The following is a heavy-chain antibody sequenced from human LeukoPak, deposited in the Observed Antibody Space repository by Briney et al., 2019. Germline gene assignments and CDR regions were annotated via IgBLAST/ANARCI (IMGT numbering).Heavy chain of an antibody. CDR3: SAATGTHDF. CDR1: GFTFSNYW. CDR2: INSDGSIT. D-gene: IGHD6-13*01. Sequence: GGSLRLSCAASGFTFSNYWMHWVRQAPGKGLVWVSRINSDGSITNYADSVKGRFTISRDNAKNTLFLQMNSLRAEDTAVQYGSAATGTHDFWGQGTLVTVSS. J-gene: IGHJ4*02. V-gene: IGHV3-74*01.